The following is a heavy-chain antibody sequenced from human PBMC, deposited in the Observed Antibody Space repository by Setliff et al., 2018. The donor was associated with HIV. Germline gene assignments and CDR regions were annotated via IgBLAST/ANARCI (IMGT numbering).Heavy chain of an antibody. J-gene: IGHJ3*02. V-gene: IGHV3-23*01. D-gene: IGHD1-26*01. CDR3: AKIYSGSYLGAFDI. CDR2: ISGNGGST. CDR1: GFTFYTYA. Sequence: GGSLRLSCAASGFTFYTYAMTWVRQAPGKGLEWVSSISGNGGSTYYADSVKGRFTISRDNSKNTLYLQMNSLRAEDTAVYYCAKIYSGSYLGAFDIWGQGTMVTVSS.